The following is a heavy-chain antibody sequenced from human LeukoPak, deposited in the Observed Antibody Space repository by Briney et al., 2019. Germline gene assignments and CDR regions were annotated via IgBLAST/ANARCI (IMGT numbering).Heavy chain of an antibody. Sequence: SETLSLTCAVYGGSFSGYYWSWIRQPPGEGLEWIGEINHSGSTNYNPSLKSRVTISVDTSKNQFSLKLSSVTAADTAVYYCARGRIGYYYGSGSYWYYFDYWGQGTLVTVSS. CDR3: ARGRIGYYYGSGSYWYYFDY. D-gene: IGHD3-10*01. CDR2: INHSGST. CDR1: GGSFSGYY. V-gene: IGHV4-34*01. J-gene: IGHJ4*02.